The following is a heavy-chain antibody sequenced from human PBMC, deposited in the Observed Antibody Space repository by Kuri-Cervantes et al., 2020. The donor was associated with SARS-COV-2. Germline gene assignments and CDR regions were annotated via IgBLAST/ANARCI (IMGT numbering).Heavy chain of an antibody. CDR3: ARGLSKRITIFGVVITGSYYGMDV. D-gene: IGHD3-3*01. V-gene: IGHV4-4*07. CDR2: IYTSGST. CDR1: GGSISSYY. Sequence: SETLSLTCTVSGGSISSYYWSWIRQPAGKGLEWIGRIYTSGSTNYNPSLKSRVTMSVDTSKNQFSLKPSSVTAADTAVYYCARGLSKRITIFGVVITGSYYGMDVWGQGTTVTVSS. J-gene: IGHJ6*02.